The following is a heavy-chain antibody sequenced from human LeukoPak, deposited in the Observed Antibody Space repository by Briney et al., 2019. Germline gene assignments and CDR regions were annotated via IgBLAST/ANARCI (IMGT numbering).Heavy chain of an antibody. CDR1: GGFISSSSYY. Sequence: SETLSLTCTVSGGFISSSSYYWGWIRQPPGKGLEWIGSIYYSGSTYYNPSLKSRVTISVDTSKNQFSLKLSSVTAADTPVYYCARLSRDFWSGYAPFDYWGQGTLVTVSS. D-gene: IGHD3-3*01. CDR3: ARLSRDFWSGYAPFDY. J-gene: IGHJ4*02. CDR2: IYYSGST. V-gene: IGHV4-39*01.